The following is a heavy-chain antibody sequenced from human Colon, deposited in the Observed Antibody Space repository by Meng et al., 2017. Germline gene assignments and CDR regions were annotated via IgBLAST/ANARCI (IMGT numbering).Heavy chain of an antibody. CDR1: GGSVSSGTYY. J-gene: IGHJ4*02. Sequence: VPLQESGPGLVRPSETLSLTCTVSGGSVSSGTYYWIWIRQPPGKGLEWIGCIYYSGTTNYNPSLKSRVTISVDTSKDQFSLKLSSVTPADTAVYFCARDRVPGKYWGQGTLVTVSS. CDR3: ARDRVPGKY. V-gene: IGHV4-61*01. CDR2: IYYSGTT. D-gene: IGHD1-14*01.